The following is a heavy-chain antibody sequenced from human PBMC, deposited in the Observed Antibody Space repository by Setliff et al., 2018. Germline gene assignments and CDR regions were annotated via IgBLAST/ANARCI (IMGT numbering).Heavy chain of an antibody. CDR2: IYHSGST. CDR3: ASSPGYSSGWYEG. CDR1: GYPISSGYY. V-gene: IGHV4-38-2*02. J-gene: IGHJ4*02. Sequence: SETLSLTCTVSGYPISSGYYWSWIRQPPGKGLEWIGSIYHSGSTYYNPSLKSRVTISVDTSKNQFSLKLSSVTAADTAVYYCASSPGYSSGWYEGWGQGTLVTVSS. D-gene: IGHD6-19*01.